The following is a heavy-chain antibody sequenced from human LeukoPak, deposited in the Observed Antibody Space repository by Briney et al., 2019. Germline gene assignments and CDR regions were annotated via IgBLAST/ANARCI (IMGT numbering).Heavy chain of an antibody. D-gene: IGHD3-3*01. Sequence: GGSLRLSCAASGFTFISYEMNWVRQAPGKGLECVSYISSSGSTIYYADSVKGRFTISRDNAKNSLYVQMNSLRAEDTAVYYCARENYDFWSGSTGGFYFDYWGQGTLVTVSS. V-gene: IGHV3-48*03. J-gene: IGHJ4*02. CDR2: ISSSGSTI. CDR3: ARENYDFWSGSTGGFYFDY. CDR1: GFTFISYE.